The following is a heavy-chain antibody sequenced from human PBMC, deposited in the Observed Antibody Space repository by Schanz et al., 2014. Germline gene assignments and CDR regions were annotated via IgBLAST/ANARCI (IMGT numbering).Heavy chain of an antibody. Sequence: EVQLLESGGGLVQPGRSLRLSCAASGFTFSTSTMHWVRQAPGKGLEYVSSISSKGDMTFYGNSVKGRFTISRDNSKNTLYLQLGSLSAEDTAVYFCARDNRYYLFDYWGQGALVTVSS. V-gene: IGHV3-64*01. D-gene: IGHD3-16*02. CDR3: ARDNRYYLFDY. CDR1: GFTFSTST. CDR2: ISSKGDMT. J-gene: IGHJ4*02.